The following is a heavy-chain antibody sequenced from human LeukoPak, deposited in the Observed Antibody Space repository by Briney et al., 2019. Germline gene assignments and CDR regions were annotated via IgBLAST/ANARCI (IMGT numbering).Heavy chain of an antibody. J-gene: IGHJ3*01. Sequence: PSETLSLTCTVSGGSISSGYWSWIHQHPGKGLEWIGFIYHSGPVYYNPSLKSRLSISLGTSENQFSLMLTSVTAADTAVYYCATRFGGWADAFDVWGQGAMVTVSS. V-gene: IGHV4-31*03. CDR3: ATRFGGWADAFDV. CDR2: IYHSGPV. CDR1: GGSISSGY. D-gene: IGHD3-16*01.